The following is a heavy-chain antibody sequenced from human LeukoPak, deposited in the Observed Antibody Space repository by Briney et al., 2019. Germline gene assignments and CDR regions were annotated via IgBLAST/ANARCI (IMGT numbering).Heavy chain of an antibody. V-gene: IGHV3-74*01. Sequence: GGSLRLSCAASGFTFSSYWMHWVRQAPGKGLVWVSRIDIDGSSTTYADSVKGRFTISRDNAKNTLFLQMNSLRAEDTATYYCTRGGTTFDYWGQGTLVTVSS. CDR1: GFTFSSYW. CDR3: TRGGTTFDY. CDR2: IDIDGSST. J-gene: IGHJ4*02. D-gene: IGHD1-1*01.